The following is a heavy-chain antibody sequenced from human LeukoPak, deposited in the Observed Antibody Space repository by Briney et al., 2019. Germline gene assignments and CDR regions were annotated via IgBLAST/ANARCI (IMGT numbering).Heavy chain of an antibody. V-gene: IGHV3-7*01. CDR1: EFTFSSYW. D-gene: IGHD5-12*01. Sequence: GGSLRLSCAASEFTFSSYWMSWVRQAPGKGLEWVANIKQDGSEKYYVDSVKGRFTISRDNAKNSLYLQMNSLRAEDTAVYYCARGLGGGYDYYYYYYMDVWGKGTTVTVSS. CDR2: IKQDGSEK. CDR3: ARGLGGGYDYYYYYYMDV. J-gene: IGHJ6*03.